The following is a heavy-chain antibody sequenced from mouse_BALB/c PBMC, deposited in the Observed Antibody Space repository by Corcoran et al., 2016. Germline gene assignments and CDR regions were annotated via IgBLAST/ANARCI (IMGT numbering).Heavy chain of an antibody. CDR2: IGYDGSD. J-gene: IGHJ3*01. D-gene: IGHD1-1*01. CDR1: GYSITSGFY. CDR3: AREVYYGSSYCFAY. V-gene: IGHV3-6*02. Sequence: DVQLQESGPGLVKPSQSLSLTCSVTGYSITSGFYWNWIRQFPGNKLEWMGYIGYDGSDNYNPSLKNRISITRDTSKNQFFLKLNSVTTEDTATYYCAREVYYGSSYCFAYGGQGTLVTVSA.